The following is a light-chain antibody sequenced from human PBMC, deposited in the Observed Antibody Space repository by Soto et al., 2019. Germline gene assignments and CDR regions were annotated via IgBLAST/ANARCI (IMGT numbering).Light chain of an antibody. J-gene: IGKJ3*01. CDR1: QGISSY. CDR3: QQLNSYPRT. Sequence: DIQLTQSPSFLSASVGDRVTITCRASQGISSYLAWYQQKAGKAPKLLIYAATTLQSGVPSRFSGSGSGTEFTLTTSSLQPEDFATYYCQQLNSYPRTFGPGTKVDIK. V-gene: IGKV1-9*01. CDR2: AAT.